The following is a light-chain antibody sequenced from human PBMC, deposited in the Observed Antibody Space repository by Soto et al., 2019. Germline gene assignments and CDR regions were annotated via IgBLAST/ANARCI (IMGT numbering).Light chain of an antibody. Sequence: DIQMTQSPSSLSASVGDRVTITFRASQSISSYLNWYQQKPGKAPKLLISAASSLQSGVPSRFSGSGSGTEFTLTISSLQPDDFATYYCQHYNSYSEAFGQGTKVDIK. V-gene: IGKV1-16*01. J-gene: IGKJ1*01. CDR2: AAS. CDR3: QHYNSYSEA. CDR1: QSISSY.